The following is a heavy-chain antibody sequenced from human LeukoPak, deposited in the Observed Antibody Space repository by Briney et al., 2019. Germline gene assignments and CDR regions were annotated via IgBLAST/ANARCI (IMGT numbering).Heavy chain of an antibody. Sequence: ASVKVSCKASGYTFTGYYMHWVRQAPGQGLEWMGWINPNSGGTNYAQKFQGRVTMTRDTSISTAYMELSRLRSDDTAVHYCARPRIRLGELSLGYWGQGTLVTVSS. CDR2: INPNSGGT. D-gene: IGHD3-16*02. V-gene: IGHV1-2*02. CDR3: ARPRIRLGELSLGY. J-gene: IGHJ4*02. CDR1: GYTFTGYY.